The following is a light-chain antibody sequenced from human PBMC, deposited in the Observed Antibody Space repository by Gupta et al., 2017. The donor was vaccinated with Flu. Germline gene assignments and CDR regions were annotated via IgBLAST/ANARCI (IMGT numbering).Light chain of an antibody. Sequence: QSALTQPASVSVSPGQPITISCTGTSSDVGGYNYVSWYQQFPGKAPKLVIYGVSNRPSGVSSRCSGSKSGNTDSLTISGLQPDDEADYDCCSYTSTTIVVFGGGTKLTVL. CDR3: CSYTSTTIVV. CDR2: GVS. J-gene: IGLJ3*02. V-gene: IGLV2-14*01. CDR1: SSDVGGYNY.